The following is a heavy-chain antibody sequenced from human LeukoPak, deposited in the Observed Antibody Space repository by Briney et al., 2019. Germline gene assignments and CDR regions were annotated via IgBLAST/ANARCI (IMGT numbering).Heavy chain of an antibody. Sequence: ASVKVSCKASGYTLTGYYMHWVRQAPGQGLEWMGWINHNSGGTNYAQKFQGRVTMTRDKSISTAYMELSRLRSDDTAVYYCAITYYYDSSGYFPLDYWGQGTLVTVSS. J-gene: IGHJ4*02. D-gene: IGHD3-22*01. CDR3: AITYYYDSSGYFPLDY. V-gene: IGHV1-2*02. CDR2: INHNSGGT. CDR1: GYTLTGYY.